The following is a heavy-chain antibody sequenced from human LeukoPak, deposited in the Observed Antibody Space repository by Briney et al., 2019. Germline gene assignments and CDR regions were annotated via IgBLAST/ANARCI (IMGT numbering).Heavy chain of an antibody. V-gene: IGHV1-2*02. CDR1: GYTFTGYY. J-gene: IGHJ4*02. CDR2: INPHSGGT. CDR3: ARSGPGLAYLDY. D-gene: IGHD3-10*01. Sequence: ASVKVSCKASGYTFTGYYIHWVRQAPGQGLEWMGWINPHSGGTNYAQKFQGGVTMTRDTSITTAYMELSRLRSDDTAVYYCARSGPGLAYLDYWGQGTLVTVSS.